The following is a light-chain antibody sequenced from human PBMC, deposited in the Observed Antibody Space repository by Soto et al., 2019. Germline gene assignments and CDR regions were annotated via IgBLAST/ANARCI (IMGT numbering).Light chain of an antibody. CDR2: KAS. V-gene: IGKV1-5*03. Sequence: DIQMSQSPSTLSGSVGDRVTITCRANRTISSWLSWCQQKQRKTPKLLIHKASTLKSGVPSRFSGSGSGTEFTIIISSLQPDDFATYYCQHYNSYSEAFGQGTKVDI. CDR3: QHYNSYSEA. CDR1: RTISSW. J-gene: IGKJ1*01.